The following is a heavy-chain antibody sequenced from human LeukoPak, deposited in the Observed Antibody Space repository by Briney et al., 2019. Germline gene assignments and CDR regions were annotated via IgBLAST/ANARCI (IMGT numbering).Heavy chain of an antibody. J-gene: IGHJ4*02. V-gene: IGHV1-69*04. D-gene: IGHD2-21*02. CDR1: GGTFSSYA. CDR3: AREKPVVTAIPIFDY. Sequence: SVKVSCKASGGTFSSYAISWVRQAPGQGLEWMGRIIPILGIANYAQKSQGRVTITADKSTSTAYMELSSLRSEDTAVYYCAREKPVVTAIPIFDYWGQGTLVTVSS. CDR2: IIPILGIA.